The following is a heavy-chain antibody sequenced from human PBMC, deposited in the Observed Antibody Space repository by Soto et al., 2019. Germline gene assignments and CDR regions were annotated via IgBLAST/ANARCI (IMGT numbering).Heavy chain of an antibody. CDR2: INHSGST. J-gene: IGHJ4*02. Sequence: SETLSLTCAVYGGSFSGYYWSWIRQPPGKGLEWIGEINHSGSTNYNPSLKSRVTISVDTSKNQFSLKLSSVTAADTAVYYCARGGNTPRYNWNYRVVRGSPNFDYWGQGTLVTVSS. V-gene: IGHV4-34*01. D-gene: IGHD1-7*01. CDR3: ARGGNTPRYNWNYRVVRGSPNFDY. CDR1: GGSFSGYY.